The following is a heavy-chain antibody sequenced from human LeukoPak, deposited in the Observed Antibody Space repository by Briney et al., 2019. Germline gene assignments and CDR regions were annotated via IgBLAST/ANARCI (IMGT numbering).Heavy chain of an antibody. Sequence: SQTLSLTCTVSGGSISSGDYYWSWIRQPPGKGLEWIGYIYYSGSTYYNPSLKSRVTISVDTSKNQFSLKLSSVTAADTAVYYCARTYDYDWGSYRYTFDYWGQGTLVTVSS. CDR3: ARTYDYDWGSYRYTFDY. D-gene: IGHD3-16*02. CDR1: GGSISSGDYY. V-gene: IGHV4-30-4*08. CDR2: IYYSGST. J-gene: IGHJ4*02.